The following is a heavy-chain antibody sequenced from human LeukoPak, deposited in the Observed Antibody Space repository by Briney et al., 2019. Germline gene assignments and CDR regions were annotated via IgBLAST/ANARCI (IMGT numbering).Heavy chain of an antibody. J-gene: IGHJ4*02. CDR3: ARDIYCGGDCRYFDF. Sequence: GGSLRLSCAASGFTFSRYSMNWVRQAPGKGLEWVSSISSTSSYIYYADSVRGRFTVSRDNAKKSLHLQMNSLRAEDTAVYYCARDIYCGGDCRYFDFWGQGTLVTVSS. V-gene: IGHV3-21*01. D-gene: IGHD2-21*01. CDR2: ISSTSSYI. CDR1: GFTFSRYS.